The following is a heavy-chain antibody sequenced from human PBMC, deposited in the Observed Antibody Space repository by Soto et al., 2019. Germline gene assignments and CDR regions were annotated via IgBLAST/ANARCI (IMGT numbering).Heavy chain of an antibody. Sequence: ASVKVSCKASGYTFTSYAMHWVRQAPGQRLEWMGWINAGNGNTKYSQKFQGRVTITRDTSASTAYMELSSLRSEDTAVYYCARIAGYLDAFDIWGQGTRVTVSS. V-gene: IGHV1-3*01. CDR2: INAGNGNT. J-gene: IGHJ3*02. D-gene: IGHD5-18*01. CDR1: GYTFTSYA. CDR3: ARIAGYLDAFDI.